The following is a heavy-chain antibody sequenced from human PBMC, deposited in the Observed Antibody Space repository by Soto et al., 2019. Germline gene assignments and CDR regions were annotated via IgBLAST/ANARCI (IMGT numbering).Heavy chain of an antibody. Sequence: GGSLRLSCISSGFTFRTYTMNWVRQAPGKGLEWVSGIRGFSPYTFYAESVKGRFTISRDNAKNSLYLQRNSLRAEDTAVYYCARDRGYDAHDYYYNAMDVWGQGTTVTVSS. D-gene: IGHD3-10*01. CDR3: ARDRGYDAHDYYYNAMDV. J-gene: IGHJ6*02. V-gene: IGHV3-21*01. CDR2: IRGFSPYT. CDR1: GFTFRTYT.